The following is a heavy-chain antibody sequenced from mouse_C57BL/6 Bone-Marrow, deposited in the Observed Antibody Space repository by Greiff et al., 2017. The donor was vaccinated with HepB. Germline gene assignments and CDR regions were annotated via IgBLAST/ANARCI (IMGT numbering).Heavy chain of an antibody. CDR1: GYTFTSYW. CDR2: IDPETGGT. J-gene: IGHJ2*01. Sequence: QVQLQQPGTELVKPGASVKLSCKASGYTFTSYWMHWVKQTPVHGLEWIGAIDPETGGTAYNQKFKGKAILTADKSSSTAYMELRSLTSEDSAVYYCTRRLRLDYWGQGTTLTVSS. CDR3: TRRLRLDY. D-gene: IGHD3-2*02. V-gene: IGHV1-15*01.